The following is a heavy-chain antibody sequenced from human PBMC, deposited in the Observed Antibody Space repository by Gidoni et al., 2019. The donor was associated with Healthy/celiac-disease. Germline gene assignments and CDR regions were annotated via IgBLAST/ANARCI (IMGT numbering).Heavy chain of an antibody. CDR3: ARVLTSDLYYYYGMDV. J-gene: IGHJ6*02. V-gene: IGHV4-4*02. Sequence: QVQLQESGAGRGTPWGTLSLTCAVSGGSISSSNWWSWVRRPPGKGLEWIGEIYHSGSTNYNPSLKSRVTISVDKSKNQFSLKLSSVTAADTAVYYCARVLTSDLYYYYGMDVWGQGTTVTVSS. CDR2: IYHSGST. D-gene: IGHD3-16*01. CDR1: GGSISSSNW.